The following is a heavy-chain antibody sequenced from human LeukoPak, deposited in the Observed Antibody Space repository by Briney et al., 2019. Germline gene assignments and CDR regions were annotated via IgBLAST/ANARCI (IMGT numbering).Heavy chain of an antibody. V-gene: IGHV3-21*01. CDR1: GFTFSSYN. Sequence: PGGSLRLSCAASGFTFSSYNMKWVRQAPGKGLEWVSSISSRSSYIFYADSVKGRFTISRDNAKKSLYLQMNSLRAEDTAVYYCASGVNYSDYWGQGTLVTVSS. D-gene: IGHD3-3*01. J-gene: IGHJ4*02. CDR2: ISSRSSYI. CDR3: ASGVNYSDY.